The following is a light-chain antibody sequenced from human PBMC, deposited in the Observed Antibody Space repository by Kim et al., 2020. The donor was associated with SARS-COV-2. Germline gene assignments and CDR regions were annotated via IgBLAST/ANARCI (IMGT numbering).Light chain of an antibody. CDR2: GAS. Sequence: WSPGERAPLSCRASQSVSSDYLAWYQQKPGQAPRLLIHGASSRVTGIPDRFSGSGSGTDFTLTISRLEPEDFAVYYCQQYGSLWTFGQGTKVDIK. J-gene: IGKJ1*01. CDR3: QQYGSLWT. V-gene: IGKV3-20*01. CDR1: QSVSSDY.